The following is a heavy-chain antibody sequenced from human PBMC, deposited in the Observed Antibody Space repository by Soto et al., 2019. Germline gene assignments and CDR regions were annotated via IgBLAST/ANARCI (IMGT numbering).Heavy chain of an antibody. J-gene: IGHJ6*02. Sequence: XETLSLTCAVYGGSFSGYYWSWIRQPPGKGLEWIGEINHSGSTNYNPSLKSRVTISVDTSKNQFSLKLSSVTAADTAVYYCARALIVVVPAAMFRAYYYGMDVWGQGTTVTVSS. D-gene: IGHD2-2*01. V-gene: IGHV4-34*01. CDR2: INHSGST. CDR3: ARALIVVVPAAMFRAYYYGMDV. CDR1: GGSFSGYY.